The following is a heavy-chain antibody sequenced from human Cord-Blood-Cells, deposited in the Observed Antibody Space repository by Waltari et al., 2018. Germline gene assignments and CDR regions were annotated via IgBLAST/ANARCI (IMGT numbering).Heavy chain of an antibody. CDR3: ARDWGGYCSGGSCPRHDAFDI. CDR2: IIPIFGTA. V-gene: IGHV1-69*01. D-gene: IGHD2-15*01. J-gene: IGHJ3*02. Sequence: GGIIPIFGTANYAQKFQGRVTITADESTSTAYMELSSLRSEDTAVYYCARDWGGYCSGGSCPRHDAFDIRGQGTMVTVSS.